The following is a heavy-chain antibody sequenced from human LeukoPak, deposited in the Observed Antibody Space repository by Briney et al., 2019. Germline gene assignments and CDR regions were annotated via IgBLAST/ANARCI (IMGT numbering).Heavy chain of an antibody. D-gene: IGHD3-16*01. CDR2: IYYSGST. Sequence: SETLSLTCTVSGGSISSGDYYWSWLRQPPGTGLEWIGYIYYSGSTYYNPSLKSRVTISVDTSKNQFSLKLSSVTAADTAVYYCARAPWGDYVDYWGQGTLVTVSS. CDR3: ARAPWGDYVDY. J-gene: IGHJ4*02. CDR1: GGSISSGDYY. V-gene: IGHV4-30-4*01.